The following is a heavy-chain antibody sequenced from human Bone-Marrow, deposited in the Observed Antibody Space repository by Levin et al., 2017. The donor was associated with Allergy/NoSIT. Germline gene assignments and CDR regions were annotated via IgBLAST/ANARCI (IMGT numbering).Heavy chain of an antibody. V-gene: IGHV1-3*01. CDR1: GYTFTSYA. Sequence: SGGSLRLSCKASGYTFTSYAMHWVRQAPGQRLEWMGWINAGNGNTKYSQKFQGRVTITRDTSASTAYMELSSLRSEDTAVYYCARVGLRYSYGQYYFDYWGQGTLVTVSS. D-gene: IGHD5-18*01. CDR2: INAGNGNT. J-gene: IGHJ4*02. CDR3: ARVGLRYSYGQYYFDY.